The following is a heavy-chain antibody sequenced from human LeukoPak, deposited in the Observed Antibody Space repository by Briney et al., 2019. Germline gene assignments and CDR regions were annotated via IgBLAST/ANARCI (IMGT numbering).Heavy chain of an antibody. D-gene: IGHD3-16*01. CDR1: GFTFSRHG. Sequence: GGSLRLSCAASGFTFSRHGMHWVRQAPGKGLEWVAVIGDTGRAKYYADSEEGRFTASRDNSKNTLYLEMNSLRYDDTALYYCAREAAWGNWYFDLWGRGTLVTVSS. J-gene: IGHJ2*01. CDR2: IGDTGRAK. CDR3: AREAAWGNWYFDL. V-gene: IGHV3-30*03.